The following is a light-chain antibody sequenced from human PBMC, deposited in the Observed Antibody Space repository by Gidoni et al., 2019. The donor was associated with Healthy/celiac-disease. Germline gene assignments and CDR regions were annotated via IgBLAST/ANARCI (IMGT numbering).Light chain of an antibody. J-gene: IGKJ1*01. CDR2: GAS. CDR1: QSVSSY. Sequence: EVVMTQSPATLSMSPGERATLSCGASQSVSSYLAWYQQKPGQASRLLIYGASTRATGIPARFSGSGSGTEFTLTISSLQSEDFAVYFCQQYKNWPKTFGQGTKVESK. V-gene: IGKV3-15*01. CDR3: QQYKNWPKT.